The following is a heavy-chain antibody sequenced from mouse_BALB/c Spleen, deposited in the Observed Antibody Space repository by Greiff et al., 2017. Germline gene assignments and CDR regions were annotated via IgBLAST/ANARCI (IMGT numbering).Heavy chain of an antibody. CDR1: GYSITSGYY. J-gene: IGHJ4*01. D-gene: IGHD1-1*01. V-gene: IGHV3-6*02. Sequence: EVQLQESGPGLVKPSQSLSLTCSVTGYSITSGYYWNWIRQFPGNKLEWMGYISYDGSNNYNPSLKNRISITRDTSKNQFFLKLNSVTTEDTATYYCARKVDYYYAMDYWGQGTSVTVSS. CDR2: ISYDGSN. CDR3: ARKVDYYYAMDY.